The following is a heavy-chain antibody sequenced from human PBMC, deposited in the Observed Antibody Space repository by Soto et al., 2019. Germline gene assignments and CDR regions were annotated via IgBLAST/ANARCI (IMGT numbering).Heavy chain of an antibody. J-gene: IGHJ5*02. CDR1: GGTISIYF. CDR3: ARYYGSVFDP. V-gene: IGHV4-59*08. D-gene: IGHD3-10*01. CDR2: IYYSGTT. Sequence: HSCSLSLTCTVSGGTISIYFCTGIRQPPGKGLEWIGYIYYSGTTNYNPSLKSRVTISVDTSTNQFSLKLTSVTAADTAVYYCARYYGSVFDPWGQGTLVTVSS.